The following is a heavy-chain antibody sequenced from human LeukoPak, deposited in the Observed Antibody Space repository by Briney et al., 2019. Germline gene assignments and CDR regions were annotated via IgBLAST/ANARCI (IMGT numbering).Heavy chain of an antibody. CDR2: FDPEDGET. V-gene: IGHV1-24*01. D-gene: IGHD4-17*01. J-gene: IGHJ4*02. Sequence: ASVKVSCKVSGYTLTELSMHWVRRAPGKGLEWMGGFDPEDGETIYAQKFQGRVTMTEDTSTDTAYMELSSLRSEDTAVYYCATVHDYGDFFDYWGQGTLVTVSS. CDR3: ATVHDYGDFFDY. CDR1: GYTLTELS.